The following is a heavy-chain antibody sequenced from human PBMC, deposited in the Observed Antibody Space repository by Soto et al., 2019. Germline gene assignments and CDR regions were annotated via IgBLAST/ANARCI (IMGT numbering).Heavy chain of an antibody. CDR1: GFTFSSYG. CDR2: ISYDGSNK. V-gene: IGHV3-30*03. Sequence: PGGSLRLSCAASGFTFSSYGMHWVRQAPGKGLEWVAVISYDGSNKYYADSVKGRFTISRDNAKNTLYLQMNSLRAEDTAVYYCASPWPYDSSGYFNYWGQGTLDTVSS. CDR3: ASPWPYDSSGYFNY. J-gene: IGHJ4*02. D-gene: IGHD3-22*01.